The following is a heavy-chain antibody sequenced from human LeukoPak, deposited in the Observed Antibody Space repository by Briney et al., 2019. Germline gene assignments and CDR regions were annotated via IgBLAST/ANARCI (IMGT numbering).Heavy chain of an antibody. CDR2: IFYSGTT. CDR1: GGATSSSNYY. J-gene: IGHJ4*02. Sequence: SETLSLTCTVSGGATSSSNYYWAWIRQPPGKGLEWMGCIFYSGTTHYNPSLKSRVTISVDTSKNQFSLNLSSVTAADTAVYYCARLSNYGGHSGDGYWGQGTLVTVSS. CDR3: ARLSNYGGHSGDGY. V-gene: IGHV4-39*01. D-gene: IGHD4-23*01.